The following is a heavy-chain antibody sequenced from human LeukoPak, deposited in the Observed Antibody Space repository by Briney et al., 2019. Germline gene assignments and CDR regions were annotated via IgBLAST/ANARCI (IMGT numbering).Heavy chain of an antibody. J-gene: IGHJ4*02. CDR2: MSSSDDGR. V-gene: IGHV3-23*01. Sequence: GGSLRLSCATSGFSFSSYAMSWVRQAPGKGLEWVSTMSSSDDGRYYAASVRGRFTISRDTSRSALYLQMNSLRAEDAAVYYCAKAPVTSCRGAFCYPFDYWGQGTLVTVSS. CDR1: GFSFSSYA. CDR3: AKAPVTSCRGAFCYPFDY. D-gene: IGHD2-15*01.